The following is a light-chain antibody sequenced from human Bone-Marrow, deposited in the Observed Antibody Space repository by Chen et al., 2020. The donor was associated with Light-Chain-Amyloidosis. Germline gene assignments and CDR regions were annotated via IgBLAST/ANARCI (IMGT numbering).Light chain of an antibody. CDR2: AIS. CDR3: QQYGTLPWT. V-gene: IGKV3-20*01. J-gene: IGKJ1*01. CDR1: QSLADYY. Sequence: EMVFTQSPGTLSLSPGEGATLTCRASQSLADYYVAWFEQKPGQAPRLLIYAISERAAGVPGRFSGSASGTDFTLAISRVEAEDFAIYYCQQYGTLPWTFGQGTKVEI.